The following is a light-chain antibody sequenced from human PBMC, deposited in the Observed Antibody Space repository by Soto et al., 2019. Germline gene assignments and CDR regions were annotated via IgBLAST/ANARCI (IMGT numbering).Light chain of an antibody. CDR1: QSISRW. J-gene: IGKJ2*01. V-gene: IGKV1-5*02. Sequence: DIHMTQSASTLSASVGDRLTIICRASQSISRWLAWYHQKPGKALKFLLYDATTLESGVQSRFSGSGSGTELTLTISSLQPDDFATYFCQQYNSYSYTFGQGTKVDI. CDR3: QQYNSYSYT. CDR2: DAT.